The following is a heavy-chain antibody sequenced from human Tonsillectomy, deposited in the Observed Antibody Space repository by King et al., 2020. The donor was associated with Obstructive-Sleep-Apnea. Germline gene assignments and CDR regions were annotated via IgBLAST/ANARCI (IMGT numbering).Heavy chain of an antibody. CDR1: GYTFTSYE. CDR2: MNPNMGNT. J-gene: IGHJ6*02. D-gene: IGHD3-10*01. CDR3: ARVYSYYYGSGSYYYYYGMDV. Sequence: VQLVESGSEVKKPGASVKVSCNASGYTFTSYEFNWVRQATGQGLEWMGWMNPNMGNTGYAQKFQGRVTMTRKTTISTAYMELSSLRSEDTAVYYCARVYSYYYGSGSYYYYYGMDVWGQGTTVTVSS. V-gene: IGHV1-8*01.